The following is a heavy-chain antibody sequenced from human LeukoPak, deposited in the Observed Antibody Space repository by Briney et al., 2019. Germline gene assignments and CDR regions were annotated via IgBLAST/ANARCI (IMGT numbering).Heavy chain of an antibody. D-gene: IGHD1-26*01. V-gene: IGHV1-8*01. CDR1: GYTFTSYD. Sequence: ASVKVSCKASGYTFTSYDINWVRQATGQGLEWMGWMSPNSGNTGYAQKFQGRVTMTRNTSISTAYMELSSLRSEDTAVYYCARGVGATWYYYYYGMDVWGQGTTVTVSS. J-gene: IGHJ6*02. CDR3: ARGVGATWYYYYYGMDV. CDR2: MSPNSGNT.